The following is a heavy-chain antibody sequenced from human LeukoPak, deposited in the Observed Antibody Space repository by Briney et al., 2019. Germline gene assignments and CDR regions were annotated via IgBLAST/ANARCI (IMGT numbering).Heavy chain of an antibody. CDR3: ARDSTYYYDSGSSGPHYFDN. CDR1: GFTFSNYA. J-gene: IGHJ4*02. Sequence: PGKSLRLSCAASGFTFSNYAMQWVRQAPGKGLEWVSVISSGGTYEYYEDSVKGRFTISRDNSKNTLYLQLNSLRAEDTAVYYCARDSTYYYDSGSSGPHYFDNWGQGTLVTVSS. V-gene: IGHV3-30*01. CDR2: ISSGGTYE. D-gene: IGHD3-10*01.